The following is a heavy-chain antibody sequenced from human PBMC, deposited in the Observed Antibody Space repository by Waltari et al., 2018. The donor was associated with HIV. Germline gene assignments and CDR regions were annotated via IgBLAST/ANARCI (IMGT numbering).Heavy chain of an antibody. Sequence: EVQLVESGGGLVKPGGSLKLSCAASRFTFRRGWMSWVRQAPGKGLEWVGRIKSKSHGGTTDYAAPVKGRFTISRDDSKDTLYLQMNSLKTEDTAVYYCTTSMGGSYYGRDYWGQGTLVTVSS. CDR2: IKSKSHGGTT. CDR1: RFTFRRGW. CDR3: TTSMGGSYYGRDY. V-gene: IGHV3-15*01. J-gene: IGHJ4*02. D-gene: IGHD1-26*01.